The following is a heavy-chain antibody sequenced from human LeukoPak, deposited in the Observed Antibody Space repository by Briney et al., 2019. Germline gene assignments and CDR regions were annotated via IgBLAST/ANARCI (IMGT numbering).Heavy chain of an antibody. D-gene: IGHD2-15*01. J-gene: IGHJ6*02. CDR1: GFTFSNAW. CDR2: IKSKTDGGTT. CDR3: TTAHVVVAASMDV. Sequence: PGGSLRLSCAASGFTFSNAWMSWVRQAPGKGLEWVGRIKSKTDGGTTDYAAPVKGRFTISRDDSKNSLYLQMNSLKTEDTAVYYCTTAHVVVAASMDVWGQGTTVTVSS. V-gene: IGHV3-15*01.